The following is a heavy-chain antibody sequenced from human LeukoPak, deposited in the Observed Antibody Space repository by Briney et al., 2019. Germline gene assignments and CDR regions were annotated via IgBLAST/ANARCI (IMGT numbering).Heavy chain of an antibody. J-gene: IGHJ4*02. Sequence: GGSLRPSCAASGFTFSSYGMHWVRQAPGKGLEWVAVIWYGGSNKYYADSVKGRFTISRDNSKNTLYLQMNSLRAEDTAVYYCAKDLGYYGSKGFDYWGQGTLVTVSS. CDR2: IWYGGSNK. V-gene: IGHV3-30*02. D-gene: IGHD3-10*01. CDR3: AKDLGYYGSKGFDY. CDR1: GFTFSSYG.